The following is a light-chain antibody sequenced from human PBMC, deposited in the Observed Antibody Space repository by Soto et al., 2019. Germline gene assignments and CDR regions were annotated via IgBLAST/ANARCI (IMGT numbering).Light chain of an antibody. CDR1: SSDVGGSVF. V-gene: IGLV2-8*01. Sequence: QSVLTQPPSASGSLGQSVTISCSGISSDVGGSVFVSWYQHHPGKAPKLMIHDVNKRPSGVPDRFSGSKSGNTASLTVSGLQAEDEADYYCQAYDYSLTASVFGGGTKLTVL. CDR3: QAYDYSLTASV. CDR2: DVN. J-gene: IGLJ3*02.